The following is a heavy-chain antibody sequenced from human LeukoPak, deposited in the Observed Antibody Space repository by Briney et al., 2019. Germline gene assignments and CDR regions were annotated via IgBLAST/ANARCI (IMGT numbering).Heavy chain of an antibody. D-gene: IGHD6-6*01. Sequence: PGGSLRLSCAASGFTFSSYAMHWVRQAPGKGLEWVAVISYDGSNKYYADSVKGRFTISRDNSKNSLYLQMNSLRAEDTAVYYCAKDLEFEYSSPSGPFDYWGQGTLVTVSS. CDR3: AKDLEFEYSSPSGPFDY. V-gene: IGHV3-30*04. CDR1: GFTFSSYA. CDR2: ISYDGSNK. J-gene: IGHJ4*02.